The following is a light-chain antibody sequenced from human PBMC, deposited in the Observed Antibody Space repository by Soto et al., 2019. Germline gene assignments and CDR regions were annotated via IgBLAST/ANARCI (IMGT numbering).Light chain of an antibody. CDR3: QQYGSSPIT. Sequence: EIVLTQSPGTLSLSPVERATLSCRASQTVKNSYLTWYQQRRGQAPRLLIYGASIRATGIPDRFSGRGSGTDFTLNITRLETKDFAVYDGQQYGSSPITFGLGKRLEIK. J-gene: IGKJ5*01. CDR1: QTVKNSY. V-gene: IGKV3-20*01. CDR2: GAS.